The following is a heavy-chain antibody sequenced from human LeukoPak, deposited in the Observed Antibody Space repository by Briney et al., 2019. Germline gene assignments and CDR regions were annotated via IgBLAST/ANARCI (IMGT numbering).Heavy chain of an antibody. CDR3: ARDAGSFDY. CDR2: INHSGST. CDR1: GGAFSGHY. Sequence: PSETLSLTCAVYGGAFSGHYWSWIRQPPGKGLVWIGEINHSGSTNYNPSLKSRVTISVDTSKNQFSLKLSSVTAADTAVYYCARDAGSFDYWGQGTLVTVSS. D-gene: IGHD2-2*01. J-gene: IGHJ4*02. V-gene: IGHV4-34*01.